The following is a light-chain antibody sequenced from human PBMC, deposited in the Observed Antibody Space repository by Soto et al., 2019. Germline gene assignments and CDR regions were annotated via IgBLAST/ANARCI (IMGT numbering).Light chain of an antibody. Sequence: QSVLTQPASVSGSPGQSITISCTGTSSDVGSYNLVSWYQQHPGKDPKLMIYEVSKRPSGVSNRFSGSKSGNTASLTISGFQAEDEADYYCCSYAGSSTYVFGTGTKVT. CDR1: SSDVGSYNL. V-gene: IGLV2-23*02. CDR3: CSYAGSSTYV. J-gene: IGLJ1*01. CDR2: EVS.